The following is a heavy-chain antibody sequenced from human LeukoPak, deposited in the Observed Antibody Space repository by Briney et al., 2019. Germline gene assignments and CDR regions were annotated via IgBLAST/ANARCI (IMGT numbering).Heavy chain of an antibody. J-gene: IGHJ4*02. CDR2: ISGSGGDT. CDR1: GFTFRSYV. CDR3: AKTTAGYSSGRYPGWPIDY. D-gene: IGHD6-19*01. Sequence: GGSLRLSCAASGFTFRSYVIYWVRQAPGKGLEWVSGISGSGGDTYFADSVKGRFTISRDNSKNTVFLQMDSLRAEDTAVYYCAKTTAGYSSGRYPGWPIDYWGQGTLVTVSS. V-gene: IGHV3-23*01.